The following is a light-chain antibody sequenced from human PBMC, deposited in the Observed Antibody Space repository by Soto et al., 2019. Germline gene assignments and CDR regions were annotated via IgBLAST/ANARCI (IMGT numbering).Light chain of an antibody. CDR1: QSVSSY. J-gene: IGKJ4*01. Sequence: EIVLTQSPATLSLSPGERATLSCRASQSVSSYLAWYQQKPGQAPRLLIYDASNRATGVPARFSGSGSGTDFTLPISSLEPEDFAVYYCHQRSNWPRTFGGGTKVEIK. V-gene: IGKV3-11*01. CDR2: DAS. CDR3: HQRSNWPRT.